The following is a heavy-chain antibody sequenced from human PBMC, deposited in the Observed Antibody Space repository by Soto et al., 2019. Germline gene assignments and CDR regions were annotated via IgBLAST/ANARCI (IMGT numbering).Heavy chain of an antibody. CDR3: ATGNIVVVPAAYDY. CDR1: GGSISSSSYY. Sequence: QLQLQESGPGLVKPSETLSLTCTVSGGSISSSSYYWGWIRQPPGKGLEWIGSIYYSGSTYYNPSLTSRVTISVDTSKNQFSLKLSSVTAADTAVYYCATGNIVVVPAAYDYWGQGTLVTVSS. D-gene: IGHD2-2*01. J-gene: IGHJ4*02. CDR2: IYYSGST. V-gene: IGHV4-39*01.